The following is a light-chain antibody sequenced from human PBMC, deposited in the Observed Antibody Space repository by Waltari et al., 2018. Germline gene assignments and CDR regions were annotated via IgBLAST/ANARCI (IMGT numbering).Light chain of an antibody. V-gene: IGKV3-11*01. J-gene: IGKJ2*02. CDR2: ETS. CDR1: QSVSSS. CDR3: QQRSNWPRCT. Sequence: EILLTQSPATLSLSPGESATLLCRASQSVSSSLAWYQHKPGQAPRLLIYETSIRATGVPARFSGSGSGTDFTLTISSLEPEDFAVYYCQQRSNWPRCTFGQGTKVEIK.